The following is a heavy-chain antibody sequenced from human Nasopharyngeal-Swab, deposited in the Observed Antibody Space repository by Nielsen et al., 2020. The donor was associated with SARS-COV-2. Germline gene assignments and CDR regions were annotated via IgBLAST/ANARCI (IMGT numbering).Heavy chain of an antibody. CDR2: ISSGGDTM. CDR3: ARDAIGIDY. V-gene: IGHV3-48*03. CDR1: GFTFTNYE. Sequence: GESLKISCAASGFTFTNYEMNWVRQAPGKGLEWVSYISSGGDTMYYADSVRGRFNISRDNAKNSLYLQMNSLRVEDAAVYYCARDAIGIDYWGQGTQVTVSS. J-gene: IGHJ4*02.